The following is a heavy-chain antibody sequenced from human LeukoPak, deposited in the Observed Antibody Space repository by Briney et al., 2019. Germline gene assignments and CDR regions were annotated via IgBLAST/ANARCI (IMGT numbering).Heavy chain of an antibody. Sequence: GGSLRLSCAASGSTFSTYWMSWVRQAPGKGLEWVANIKQDGSEKYYVDSAKGRFTISRDNAKNSLYLRMNSLRAEDTAMYYCARDSAGNDYWGQGTLVTVSS. J-gene: IGHJ4*02. CDR3: ARDSAGNDY. D-gene: IGHD6-13*01. V-gene: IGHV3-7*01. CDR2: IKQDGSEK. CDR1: GSTFSTYW.